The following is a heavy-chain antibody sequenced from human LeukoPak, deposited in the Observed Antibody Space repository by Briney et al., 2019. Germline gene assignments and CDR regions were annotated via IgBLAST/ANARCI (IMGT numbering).Heavy chain of an antibody. CDR3: ARDSVYYYDSSGYPEDY. Sequence: SETLSLTCTVSDGSIRSYYWSWIRQPPGKGLEWIGYIYDSGTTNYNPSLKSRVTISVDTSKNQFSLKLSSVTAADTAVYYCARDSVYYYDSSGYPEDYWGQGTLVTVSS. J-gene: IGHJ4*02. D-gene: IGHD3-22*01. V-gene: IGHV4-59*12. CDR2: IYDSGTT. CDR1: DGSIRSYY.